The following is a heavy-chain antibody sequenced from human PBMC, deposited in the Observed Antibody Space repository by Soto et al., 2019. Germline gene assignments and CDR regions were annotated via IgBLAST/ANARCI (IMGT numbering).Heavy chain of an antibody. D-gene: IGHD3-3*01. V-gene: IGHV1-3*01. CDR2: INAGNGNT. J-gene: IGHJ6*02. CDR1: GCTFTSYA. Sequence: ASVKVSCKASGCTFTSYAMHWVRQAPGQRLEWMGWINAGNGNTKYSQKFQGRVTITRDTSASTAYMELSSLRSEDTAVYYCARGDFWSGYHPPGGGYYYYYGMDVWGQGTTVP. CDR3: ARGDFWSGYHPPGGGYYYYYGMDV.